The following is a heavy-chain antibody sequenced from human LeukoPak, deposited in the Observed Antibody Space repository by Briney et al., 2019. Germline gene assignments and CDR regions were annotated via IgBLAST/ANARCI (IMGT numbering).Heavy chain of an antibody. J-gene: IGHJ4*02. Sequence: GASVKVSCKASGYTFTGYYMHWVRQAPGQGLEWMGWINPNSGGTNYAQKFQGRVTMTRDTSISTAYMELSRLRSDDTAVYYCARGITGLYSSSHDPDFDYWGQGTLVTVPS. CDR2: INPNSGGT. D-gene: IGHD6-13*01. CDR1: GYTFTGYY. V-gene: IGHV1-2*02. CDR3: ARGITGLYSSSHDPDFDY.